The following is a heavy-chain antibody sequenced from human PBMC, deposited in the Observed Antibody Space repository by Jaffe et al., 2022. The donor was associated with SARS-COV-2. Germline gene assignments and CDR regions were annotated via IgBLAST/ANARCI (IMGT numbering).Heavy chain of an antibody. CDR3: VRDFISGSPDYFDT. CDR1: GFTFTIFE. V-gene: IGHV3-30*04. Sequence: QVQLVESGGGVVQPGRSLRLSCVVSGFTFTIFEVHWVRQAPGKGLEWVAVMSPDGSIKLYTDSVRGRFTISRDNSKNTQYLQMTSLRPEDTAVYFCVRDFISGSPDYFDTWGQGTLVTVSS. J-gene: IGHJ4*02. D-gene: IGHD1-20*01. CDR2: MSPDGSIK.